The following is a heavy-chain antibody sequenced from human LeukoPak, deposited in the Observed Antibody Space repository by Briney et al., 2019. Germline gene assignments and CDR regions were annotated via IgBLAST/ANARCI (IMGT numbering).Heavy chain of an antibody. V-gene: IGHV4-30-4*01. Sequence: SETLSLTCTVSGGSISSDDYYRSWIRQPPGKGLEWIGSIYHTGSTYYNPSLKSRVTISTDASKNQFSLNLSSVTAADTAVYYCARDSGYNYGPFDSWGQGTLVTVSS. D-gene: IGHD5-18*01. CDR1: GGSISSDDYY. CDR3: ARDSGYNYGPFDS. CDR2: IYHTGST. J-gene: IGHJ4*02.